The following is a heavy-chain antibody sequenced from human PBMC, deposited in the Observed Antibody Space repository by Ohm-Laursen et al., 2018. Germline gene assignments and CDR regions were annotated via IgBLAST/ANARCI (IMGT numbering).Heavy chain of an antibody. CDR3: AREQDRSGYYALSPDY. D-gene: IGHD3-22*01. Sequence: SLRLSCAASGFTFSSYSMNWVRQAPEKGLEWVSSISSSSSYIYYTDSVKGRFTISRDNAKNSLYLQMNSLRAEDTAVYFCAREQDRSGYYALSPDYWGQGTLVTVSS. V-gene: IGHV3-21*01. CDR1: GFTFSSYS. CDR2: ISSSSSYI. J-gene: IGHJ4*02.